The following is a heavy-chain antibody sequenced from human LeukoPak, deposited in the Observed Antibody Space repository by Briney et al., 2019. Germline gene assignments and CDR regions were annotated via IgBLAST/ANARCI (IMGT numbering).Heavy chain of an antibody. Sequence: SETLSLTCAVYGGSFTKHQWSWIRQPPGKGLEWIGAINDGGSTNYNPSLKSRVTISVDKSKNQFSLKLSSVTAADTAVYYCARVKESIAFDYWGQGTLVTVSS. CDR1: GGSFTKHQ. V-gene: IGHV4-34*01. CDR2: INDGGST. J-gene: IGHJ4*02. CDR3: ARVKESIAFDY.